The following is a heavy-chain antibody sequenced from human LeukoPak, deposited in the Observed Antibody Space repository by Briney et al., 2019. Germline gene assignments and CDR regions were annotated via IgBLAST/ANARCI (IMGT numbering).Heavy chain of an antibody. J-gene: IGHJ4*02. CDR1: GGSISSSSYY. CDR2: IYYSGST. D-gene: IGHD3-22*01. V-gene: IGHV4-39*07. Sequence: PSETLSLTCTVSGGSISSSSYYWGWIRQPPGKGLEWIGSIYYSGSTYYNPSLKSRVTISVGTSKNQFSLKLSSVTAADTAVYYCAIYDSSGYYFDYWGQGTLVTVSS. CDR3: AIYDSSGYYFDY.